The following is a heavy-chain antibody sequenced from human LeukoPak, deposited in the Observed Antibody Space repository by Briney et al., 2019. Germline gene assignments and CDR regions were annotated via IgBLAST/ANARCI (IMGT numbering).Heavy chain of an antibody. CDR1: GGTFSSYA. CDR2: IIPIFGTA. V-gene: IGHV1-69*01. CDR3: ARDGEDIAVAGTNYFDY. Sequence: SVKVSCKASGGTFSSYAISWVRQALGQGLEWMGGIIPIFGTANYAQKFQGRVTITADESTSTAYTELSSLRSEDTAVYYCARDGEDIAVAGTNYFDYWGQGTLVTVSS. J-gene: IGHJ4*02. D-gene: IGHD6-19*01.